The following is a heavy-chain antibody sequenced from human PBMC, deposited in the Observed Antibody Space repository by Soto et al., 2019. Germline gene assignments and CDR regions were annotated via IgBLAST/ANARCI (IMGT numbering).Heavy chain of an antibody. D-gene: IGHD6-19*01. CDR1: GGSSSSYY. CDR3: GAVASSADFYGKDV. V-gene: IGHV4-34*01. CDR2: VYQSGGT. Sequence: SETLSLTCAVYGGSSSSYYWSWIRQPPGKGLEWIGEVYQSGGTNYNPCLKSRVTISEDTSKHQCSLKLKSVTAADTAVYYCGAVASSADFYGKDVWGQGTTVTVSS. J-gene: IGHJ6*02.